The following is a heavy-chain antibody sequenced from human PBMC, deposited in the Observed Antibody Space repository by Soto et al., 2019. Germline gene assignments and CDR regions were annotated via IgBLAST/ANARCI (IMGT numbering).Heavy chain of an antibody. D-gene: IGHD2-15*01. J-gene: IGHJ4*02. CDR1: GFTFNTFW. CDR2: IKHDGSET. Sequence: GGSLRLSCAASGFTFNTFWMSWVRQSPGKGLEWVANIKHDGSETYYADSVKGRFTISRDNAKNSLFLQMNTLRTEDTAVYYCARDFEKHCSGSTCYPYAYWGQGALVTVSS. CDR3: ARDFEKHCSGSTCYPYAY. V-gene: IGHV3-7*01.